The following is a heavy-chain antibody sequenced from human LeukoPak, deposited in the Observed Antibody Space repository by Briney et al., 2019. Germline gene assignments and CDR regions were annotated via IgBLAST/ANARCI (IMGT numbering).Heavy chain of an antibody. D-gene: IGHD4-17*01. CDR2: ITGTGSST. Sequence: GGSLRLSCAASGFTFSTYAMNWVRQAPGKGLEWVSLITGTGSSTFYAYSVKRRFTLSRDNSKNTLYLQMNSLRAEDTAVYYCGKEIYGVSTGGRFPQWGQGTLVTVSS. CDR3: GKEIYGVSTGGRFPQ. V-gene: IGHV3-23*01. CDR1: GFTFSTYA. J-gene: IGHJ1*01.